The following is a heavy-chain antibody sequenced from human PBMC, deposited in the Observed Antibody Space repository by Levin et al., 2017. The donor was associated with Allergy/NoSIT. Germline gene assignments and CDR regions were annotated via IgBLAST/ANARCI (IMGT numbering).Heavy chain of an antibody. CDR2: IYPGDSDT. Sequence: KVSCKGSGYSFTSYWIAWVRQMPGKGLEWMGIIYPGDSDTRYSPSFQGQVTISADKSISTAYMQWSSLKASDTAMYYCARLPFIVVVPAADYYFDYWGQGTLVTVSS. CDR3: ARLPFIVVVPAADYYFDY. J-gene: IGHJ4*02. D-gene: IGHD2-2*01. V-gene: IGHV5-51*01. CDR1: GYSFTSYW.